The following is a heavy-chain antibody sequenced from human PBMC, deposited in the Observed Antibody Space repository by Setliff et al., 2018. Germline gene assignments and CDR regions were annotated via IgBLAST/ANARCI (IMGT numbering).Heavy chain of an antibody. D-gene: IGHD1-7*01. Sequence: ASVKVSCKASGFVFITYAITWVRQAPGQGLEWMGWISGYNGNTNYVQKLQGRVTMTTDTSTSTAYMELRSLRSDDTAVYYCARYITGTTPADYWGQGTLVTVSS. CDR1: GFVFITYA. CDR2: ISGYNGNT. V-gene: IGHV1-18*01. CDR3: ARYITGTTPADY. J-gene: IGHJ4*02.